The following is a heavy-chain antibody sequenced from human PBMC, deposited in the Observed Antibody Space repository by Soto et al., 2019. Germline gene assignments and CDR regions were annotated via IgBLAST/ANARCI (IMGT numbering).Heavy chain of an antibody. Sequence: SVKVSCKASGGTFSSYPISWVRQAPGQGLEWMGGIIPIFGTANYAQKFQGRVTITADKSTSTAYMELSSLRSEDTAVYYCALYDSSGYYPNDAFDIWGQGTMVTVSS. J-gene: IGHJ3*02. D-gene: IGHD3-22*01. CDR2: IIPIFGTA. CDR3: ALYDSSGYYPNDAFDI. CDR1: GGTFSSYP. V-gene: IGHV1-69*06.